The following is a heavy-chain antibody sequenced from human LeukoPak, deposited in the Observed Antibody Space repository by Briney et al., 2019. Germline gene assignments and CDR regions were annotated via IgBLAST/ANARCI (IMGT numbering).Heavy chain of an antibody. CDR2: IGHSGKTI. CDR1: APTFSNFE. Sequence: GGSLRLSCAASAPTFSNFEMNWVRQAPGKGLEWVSYIGHSGKTIYYANSVKGRFTISRDNAKNSLYLQMNSLRAEDTAVYYCARVSPYDSTAPNNDYWGQGTLVIVSS. V-gene: IGHV3-48*03. J-gene: IGHJ4*02. CDR3: ARVSPYDSTAPNNDY. D-gene: IGHD3-22*01.